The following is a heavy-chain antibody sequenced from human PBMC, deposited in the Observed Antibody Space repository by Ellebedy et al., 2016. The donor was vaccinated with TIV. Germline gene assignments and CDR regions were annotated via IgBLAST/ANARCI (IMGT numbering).Heavy chain of an antibody. J-gene: IGHJ4*02. D-gene: IGHD3-10*01. CDR2: IYYSGST. V-gene: IGHV4-59*01. Sequence: MPSETLSLTCTVSGGSISRYYWSWIRQPPGKGLEWIGYIYYSGSTNYNPSLKSRVTISVDTSKNQFSLKLSSVTAADTAVYYCARVRGSGSYFDYWGQGTLVTVSS. CDR3: ARVRGSGSYFDY. CDR1: GGSISRYY.